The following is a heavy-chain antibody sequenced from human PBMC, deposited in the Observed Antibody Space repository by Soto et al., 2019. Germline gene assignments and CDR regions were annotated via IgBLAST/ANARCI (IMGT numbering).Heavy chain of an antibody. V-gene: IGHV4-59*12. CDR3: ARAYSYYGSGSLEYGMDV. D-gene: IGHD3-10*01. CDR2: IYYSGST. J-gene: IGHJ6*02. CDR1: GGSISSYY. Sequence: SETLSLTCTVSGGSISSYYWSWIRQPPGKGLEWIGYIYYSGSTYYNPSLKSRVTISVDTSKNQFSLKLSSVTAADTAVYYCARAYSYYGSGSLEYGMDVWGQGTTVTVSS.